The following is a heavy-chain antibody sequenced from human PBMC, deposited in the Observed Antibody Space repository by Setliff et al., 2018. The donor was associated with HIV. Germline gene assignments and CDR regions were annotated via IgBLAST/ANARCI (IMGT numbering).Heavy chain of an antibody. J-gene: IGHJ4*02. CDR1: GGSISSNSYY. CDR2: IFYGGSS. V-gene: IGHV4-39*02. D-gene: IGHD3-22*01. CDR3: VREDSRYHYFDR. Sequence: SETLSLTCTVSGGSISSNSYYWGWIRQPPGKGLEWIGSIFYGGSSHHNPSLQSRITISVDTSKNQFSLKLSSVTAADTAVYWCVREDSRYHYFDRWGQGTPVTVSS.